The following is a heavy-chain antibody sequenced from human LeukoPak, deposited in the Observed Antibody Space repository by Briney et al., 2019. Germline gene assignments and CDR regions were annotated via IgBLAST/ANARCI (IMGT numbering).Heavy chain of an antibody. CDR2: INGSGGST. J-gene: IGHJ4*02. Sequence: GGSLRLSCAASGFTFSSYAMTWVRQAPGKGLEWVSDINGSGGSTYYADSVKGRFTISRDNSKNTLYLQMNSLRAEDTAIYYCAKNRGAPLWGQGTLVTVSS. V-gene: IGHV3-23*01. CDR3: AKNRGAPL. D-gene: IGHD2/OR15-2a*01. CDR1: GFTFSSYA.